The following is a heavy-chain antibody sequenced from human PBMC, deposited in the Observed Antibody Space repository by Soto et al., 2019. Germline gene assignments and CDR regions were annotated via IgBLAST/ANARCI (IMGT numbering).Heavy chain of an antibody. J-gene: IGHJ6*02. V-gene: IGHV1-69*12. CDR1: GGTFSSYA. CDR2: IIPIFGTA. CDR3: ARGGQVPAVGDYYYCMYV. D-gene: IGHD2-2*01. Sequence: QVQLVQSGAEVKKHGSSVKGSCKASGGTFSSYAISWVRQAPGQGLEWMGGIIPIFGTANYAHKFQGRVTITADESTSTAYMELSSLRSEDTAVYYCARGGQVPAVGDYYYCMYVWGQGTTVTVSS.